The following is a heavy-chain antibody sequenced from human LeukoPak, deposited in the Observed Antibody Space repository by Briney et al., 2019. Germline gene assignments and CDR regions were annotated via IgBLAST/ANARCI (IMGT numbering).Heavy chain of an antibody. D-gene: IGHD2-21*02. CDR2: INSDGSST. CDR1: GFTFSTYW. J-gene: IGHJ1*01. V-gene: IGHV3-74*01. Sequence: GGSLRLSCRASGFTFSTYWMHRVRQTPGKGLVWVSRINSDGSSTNYVDSVKGRFTISRDNAQNSMYLQMNSLRVEDTAVYYCTSWGDTTAEYFQRWGQGTLVTVSS. CDR3: TSWGDTTAEYFQR.